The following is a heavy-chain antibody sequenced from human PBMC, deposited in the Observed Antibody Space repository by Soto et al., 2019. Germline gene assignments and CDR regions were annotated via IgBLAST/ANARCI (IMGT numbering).Heavy chain of an antibody. CDR3: ASNYCGGDCPHDAFDI. D-gene: IGHD2-21*02. V-gene: IGHV1-69*01. CDR2: IIPIFGTA. CDR1: GGTFSSYA. J-gene: IGHJ3*02. Sequence: QVQLVQSGAEVKKPGSSVKVSCKASGGTFSSYAISWVRQAPGQGLEWMGGIIPIFGTANYAQKFQGRVTITADESTSTAYMELSSLRSEDTAVYCCASNYCGGDCPHDAFDIWGQGTMVTVSS.